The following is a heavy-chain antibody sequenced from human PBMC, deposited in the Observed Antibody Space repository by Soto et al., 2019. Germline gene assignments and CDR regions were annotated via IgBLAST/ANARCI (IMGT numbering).Heavy chain of an antibody. CDR3: ACQPDYSAPGRFDP. J-gene: IGHJ5*02. CDR1: GGSISSSSYY. CDR2: IYYSGST. Sequence: QLQLQESGPGLEKPSETLSLTCTVSGGSISSSSYYWSWIRQPPEKGLEWIGSIYYSGSTYYNPSLKSRVTISVDTSKNQFSLKLSSVTAADTAVYYCACQPDYSAPGRFDPWGQGTLVTVSS. D-gene: IGHD1-26*01. V-gene: IGHV4-39*01.